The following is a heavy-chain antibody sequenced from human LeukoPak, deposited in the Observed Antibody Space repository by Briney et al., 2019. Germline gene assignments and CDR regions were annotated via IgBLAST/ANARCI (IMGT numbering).Heavy chain of an antibody. CDR1: GGSISSYF. J-gene: IGHJ4*02. CDR3: ARIDRAVAGTIDY. CDR2: IYYSGST. D-gene: IGHD6-19*01. V-gene: IGHV4-59*08. Sequence: SETLSLTCTVSGGSISSYFWSWIRQPPGKGLEWIGYIYYSGSTNYNPSLKSRVTMSVDTSKNQFSLKLSAVTAADTAVYYCARIDRAVAGTIDYWGQGTLVTVSS.